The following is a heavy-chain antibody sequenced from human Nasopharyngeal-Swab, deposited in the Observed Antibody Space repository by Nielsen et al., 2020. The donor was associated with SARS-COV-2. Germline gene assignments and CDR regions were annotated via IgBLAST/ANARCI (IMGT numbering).Heavy chain of an antibody. CDR3: ARDLKPSGSYGRAFDY. J-gene: IGHJ4*02. V-gene: IGHV4-39*07. D-gene: IGHD1-26*01. CDR1: GGSISSSSYD. Sequence: GSLRLSCTVSGGSISSSSYDWGWIRQPPGKGLEWIGSIYYSGSTYYNPSLKSRVTISVDTSKNQFSLKLSSVTAADTAVYYCARDLKPSGSYGRAFDYWGQGTLVTVSS. CDR2: IYYSGST.